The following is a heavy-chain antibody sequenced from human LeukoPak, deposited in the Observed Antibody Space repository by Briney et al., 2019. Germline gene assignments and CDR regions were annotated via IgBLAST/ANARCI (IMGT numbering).Heavy chain of an antibody. CDR3: AREGYDYVWGSYRPTEAIDY. V-gene: IGHV3-21*01. CDR1: GFTFSSYA. D-gene: IGHD3-16*02. CDR2: ISSSSSYI. J-gene: IGHJ4*02. Sequence: GGSLRLSCAASGFTFSSYAMHWVRQAPGKGLEWVSSISSSSSYIYYADSVKGRFTISRDNAKNSLYLQMNSLRAEDTAVYYCAREGYDYVWGSYRPTEAIDYWGQGTLVTVSS.